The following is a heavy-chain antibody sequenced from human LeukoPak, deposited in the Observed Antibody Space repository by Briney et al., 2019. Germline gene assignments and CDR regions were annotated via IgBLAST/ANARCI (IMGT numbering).Heavy chain of an antibody. CDR2: FDPEDGET. CDR1: GYTLTETS. Sequence: ASVKVSCKVFGYTLTETSMHWVRQAPRKGLEWMGGFDPEDGETVYPQKFQGRVTMTEDTSTHTAYMEMSSLTSEDTAVYYCATGRYCGGDCYAAPHYWGQGTLVTVSS. D-gene: IGHD2-21*01. V-gene: IGHV1-24*01. CDR3: ATGRYCGGDCYAAPHY. J-gene: IGHJ4*02.